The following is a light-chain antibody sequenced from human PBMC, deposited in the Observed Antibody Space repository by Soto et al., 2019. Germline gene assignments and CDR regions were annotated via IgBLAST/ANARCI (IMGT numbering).Light chain of an antibody. CDR1: QSISTW. J-gene: IGKJ1*01. Sequence: DIQMTQSPSTLSASVGDRVTITFRASQSISTWLAWYQQKPGKAPKLLIYDASSLESGVPSRFSGSGSGTEFTLTISGLQPEDFASYYCQQYNSYSTFGQGTKVDIK. CDR2: DAS. CDR3: QQYNSYST. V-gene: IGKV1-5*01.